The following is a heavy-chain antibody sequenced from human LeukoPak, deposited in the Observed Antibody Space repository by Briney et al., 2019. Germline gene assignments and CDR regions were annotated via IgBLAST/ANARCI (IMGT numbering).Heavy chain of an antibody. D-gene: IGHD3-10*01. Sequence: SETLSLTCTVSGGSISSYYWSWIRQPSGKGLEWIGYIYYSGSTNYNPSLKSRVTISVDTSKNQFSLKLSSVTAADTAVYYCARVDYYGPYYYYYGMDVWGQGTTVTVSS. CDR3: ARVDYYGPYYYYYGMDV. CDR2: IYYSGST. V-gene: IGHV4-59*01. CDR1: GGSISSYY. J-gene: IGHJ6*02.